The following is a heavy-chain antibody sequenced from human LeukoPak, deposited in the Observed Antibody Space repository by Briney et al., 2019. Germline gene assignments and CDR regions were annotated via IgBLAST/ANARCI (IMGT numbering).Heavy chain of an antibody. D-gene: IGHD3-9*01. V-gene: IGHV4-59*01. J-gene: IGHJ4*02. Sequence: SETLSLTCTVSGGSISSYHWSWIRQPPGKGLEWIWYIYYSGSTNYNPSLKSRVTISVDTSKNQFSLKLSSVTAADTAVYYCARGTPYYDILTGYYNYDYWGQGTLVTVSS. CDR2: IYYSGST. CDR3: ARGTPYYDILTGYYNYDY. CDR1: GGSISSYH.